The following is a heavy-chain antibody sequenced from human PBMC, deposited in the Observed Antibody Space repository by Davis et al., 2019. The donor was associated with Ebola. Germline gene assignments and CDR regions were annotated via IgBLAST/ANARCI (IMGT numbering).Heavy chain of an antibody. Sequence: GESLKISCSASGFTFSSYAMHWVRQAPGKGLEYVSAISSNGGSTYYADSVKGRFTISRDNSKNTLYLQMSSLRAEDTAVYYCARQLPYYSYGMDVWGQGTTVTVSS. J-gene: IGHJ6*02. CDR2: ISSNGGST. CDR3: ARQLPYYSYGMDV. V-gene: IGHV3-64D*08. CDR1: GFTFSSYA. D-gene: IGHD2-2*01.